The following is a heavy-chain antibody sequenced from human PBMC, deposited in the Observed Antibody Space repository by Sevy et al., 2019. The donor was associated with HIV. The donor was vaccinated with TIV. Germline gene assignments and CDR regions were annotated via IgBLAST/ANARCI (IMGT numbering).Heavy chain of an antibody. V-gene: IGHV4-39*01. CDR3: AGPILTYNSGWSYYDY. Sequence: TLSLTCTVSGASISSSGYYWGLIRQPPGKGLEWIASIRYSGETFYNPSLKSRVTISADTSKNQFSLQLSSVTAADTAIYFCAGPILTYNSGWSYYDYWGQGTVVTVS. CDR1: GASISSSGYY. J-gene: IGHJ4*02. CDR2: IRYSGET. D-gene: IGHD6-19*01.